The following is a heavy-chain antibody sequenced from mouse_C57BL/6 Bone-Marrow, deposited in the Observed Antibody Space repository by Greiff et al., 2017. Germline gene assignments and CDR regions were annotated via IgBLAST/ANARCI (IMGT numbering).Heavy chain of an antibody. V-gene: IGHV1-81*01. CDR3: AGTYYYGSSYLDY. CDR1: GYTFTSYG. J-gene: IGHJ2*01. CDR2: IYPRSGNT. Sequence: QVQLKESGAELARPGASVKLSCKASGYTFTSYGISWVKQRTGLGLEWIGEIYPRSGNTYYNEKFKGKATLTADKSSSTAYMELRSLTSEDSAVYFCAGTYYYGSSYLDYWGQGTTLTVSS. D-gene: IGHD1-1*01.